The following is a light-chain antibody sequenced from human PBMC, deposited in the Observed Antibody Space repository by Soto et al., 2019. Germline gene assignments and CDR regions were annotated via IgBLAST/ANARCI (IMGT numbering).Light chain of an antibody. J-gene: IGLJ2*01. CDR1: YSNVETNY. CDR3: SATDDSLGGPV. V-gene: IGLV1-47*02. Sequence: QSVLTQPPSASGTPGQRVTISCSGSYSNVETNYVYWYQQVPRTAPKLLIYTNDQRPSGVPDRFSASKSGTSASLAISGLRSEDEADYFCSATDDSLGGPVFGGGTKLTVL. CDR2: TND.